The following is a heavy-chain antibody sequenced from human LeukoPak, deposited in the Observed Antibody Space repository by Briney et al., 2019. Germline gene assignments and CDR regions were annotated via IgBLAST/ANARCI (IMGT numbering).Heavy chain of an antibody. CDR3: ARDPGDYVGNDAFDI. D-gene: IGHD4-17*01. Sequence: GGSLRLSCAASGFTFSSYGMHWVRQAPGKGLEWVAVIWYDGSNKYYADSVKGRFTVSRDNSKNTVYLQMNSLRAEDTAVYYCARDPGDYVGNDAFDIWGQGTMVTVSS. CDR1: GFTFSSYG. V-gene: IGHV3-33*08. CDR2: IWYDGSNK. J-gene: IGHJ3*02.